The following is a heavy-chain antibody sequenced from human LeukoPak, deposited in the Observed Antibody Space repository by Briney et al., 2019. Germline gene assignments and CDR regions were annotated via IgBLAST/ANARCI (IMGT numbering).Heavy chain of an antibody. CDR2: INSDGSTT. CDR1: GFTFSSYW. CDR3: TRINYG. D-gene: IGHD3-16*01. J-gene: IGHJ4*02. Sequence: GGSLRLSCAASGFTFSSYWMHWVRQAPGKGLMWVSRINSDGSTTSYAASVKGRFTISRDNAKNTLYLQMNSLRVEDTAVYYCTRINYGWGQGTLVTVSS. V-gene: IGHV3-74*01.